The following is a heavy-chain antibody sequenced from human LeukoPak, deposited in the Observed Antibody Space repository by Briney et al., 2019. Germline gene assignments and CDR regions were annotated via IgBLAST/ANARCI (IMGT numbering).Heavy chain of an antibody. Sequence: GGSLRLSCAASGFTFSSYSMNWVRQAPGKGLEWVSYISSSSSTIYYADSVKGRFTISRDNAKNSLYLQMNSLRAEDTAVYYCARASYCSSTRCYPYYYYYMDVWGKGTTVTVSS. V-gene: IGHV3-48*01. CDR2: ISSSSSTI. D-gene: IGHD2-2*01. CDR3: ARASYCSSTRCYPYYYYYMDV. J-gene: IGHJ6*03. CDR1: GFTFSSYS.